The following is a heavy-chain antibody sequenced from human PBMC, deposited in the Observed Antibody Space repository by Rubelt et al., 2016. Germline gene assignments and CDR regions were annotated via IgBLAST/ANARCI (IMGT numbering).Heavy chain of an antibody. CDR2: IFYSGSP. V-gene: IGHV4-39*07. Sequence: QLQLQESGPGLVKPSETLSLTCTVSGSSISTSPYYWGWIRQTPGKGLECIGTIFYSGSPFYNPSLKSRVPISVDTSKNQFSPKLSSVTAADTAVYYCARLSTAMLFDPWGQGTLVTVSS. J-gene: IGHJ5*02. D-gene: IGHD5-18*01. CDR3: ARLSTAMLFDP. CDR1: GSSISTSPYY.